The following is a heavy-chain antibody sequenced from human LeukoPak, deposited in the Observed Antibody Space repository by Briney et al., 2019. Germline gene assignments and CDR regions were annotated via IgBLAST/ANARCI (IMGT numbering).Heavy chain of an antibody. D-gene: IGHD3-10*01. CDR3: ARAIEVRGVMALDY. CDR1: GFTFSSYS. Sequence: GGSLRLSCAASGFTFSSYSMNWVRQAPGKGLEWVSSISSSSSYIYYADSVKGRFTISRDNAKNSLYLQMNSLRAEDTAVYYCARAIEVRGVMALDYWGQGTLVTVSS. V-gene: IGHV3-21*01. J-gene: IGHJ4*02. CDR2: ISSSSSYI.